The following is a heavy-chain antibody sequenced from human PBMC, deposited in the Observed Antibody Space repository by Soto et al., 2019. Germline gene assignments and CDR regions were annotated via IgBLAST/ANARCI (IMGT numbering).Heavy chain of an antibody. CDR3: AKATATGGGAFDI. V-gene: IGHV3-53*01. D-gene: IGHD2-8*02. J-gene: IGHJ3*02. CDR2: IFGGGST. CDR1: GFTVSSNY. Sequence: GGSLRLSCAASGFTVSSNYMSWVRQAPGKGLEWVSVIFGGGSTYYADSVKGRFTISRDNSKNTVFLQMNSLTAGDTAVYYCAKATATGGGAFDICGQGTMVTVSS.